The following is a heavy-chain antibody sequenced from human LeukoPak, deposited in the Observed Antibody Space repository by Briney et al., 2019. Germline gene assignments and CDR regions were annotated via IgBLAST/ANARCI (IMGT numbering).Heavy chain of an antibody. J-gene: IGHJ4*02. Sequence: GASVKVSCKASGGTFSSYAISWVRQAPGQGLEWMGIINPSGGSTSYAQKFQGRVTMTRDTSTSTVYMELSSLRSEDTAVYYCARERAGSSSWYFDYWGQGTLVTVSS. CDR3: ARERAGSSSWYFDY. V-gene: IGHV1-46*03. D-gene: IGHD6-13*01. CDR2: INPSGGST. CDR1: GGTFSSYA.